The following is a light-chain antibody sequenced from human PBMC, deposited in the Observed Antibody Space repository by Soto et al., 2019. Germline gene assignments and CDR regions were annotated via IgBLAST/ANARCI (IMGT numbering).Light chain of an antibody. CDR3: HQYDNSPWT. V-gene: IGKV3-20*01. CDR2: GAS. Sequence: EIVLTQSPGTLSLSPGERATLSCRASQSVSSNYLAWYQQKPGQAPRLLIYGASSRATGIPDRFSGSGSGTDFTLTITRLEPEDFAVYYCHQYDNSPWTVGQGTKVDIK. J-gene: IGKJ1*01. CDR1: QSVSSNY.